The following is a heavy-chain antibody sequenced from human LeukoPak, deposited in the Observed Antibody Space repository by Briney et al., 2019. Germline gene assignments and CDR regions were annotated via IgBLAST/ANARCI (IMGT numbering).Heavy chain of an antibody. V-gene: IGHV3-30*02. J-gene: IGHJ4*02. D-gene: IGHD1-26*01. Sequence: GGSLRLSCAASGFTFSSYGMHWVRQAPGKGLEWVAFIRYDGSNKYYADSVKGRFTISRDNSKNTLYLQMNSLRAEDTAVYYCAKDQTELDYYFDYWGQGTLVTVSS. CDR2: IRYDGSNK. CDR1: GFTFSSYG. CDR3: AKDQTELDYYFDY.